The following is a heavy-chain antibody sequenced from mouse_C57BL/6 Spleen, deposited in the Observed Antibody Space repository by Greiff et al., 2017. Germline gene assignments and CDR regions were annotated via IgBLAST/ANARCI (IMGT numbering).Heavy chain of an antibody. CDR1: GFTFSSYA. CDR3: AREGRPFAY. Sequence: EVKLMESGGGLVKPGGSLKLSCAASGFTFSSYAMSWVRQTPEKRLEWVATISDGGSYTYYPDNVKGRFTITRDNAKNNLYLQMNHLKSEDTAMYYCAREGRPFAYWGQGTLVTVSA. CDR2: ISDGGSYT. D-gene: IGHD1-2*01. V-gene: IGHV5-4*01. J-gene: IGHJ3*01.